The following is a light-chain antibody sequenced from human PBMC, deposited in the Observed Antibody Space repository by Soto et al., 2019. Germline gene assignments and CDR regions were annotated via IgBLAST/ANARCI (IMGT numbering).Light chain of an antibody. V-gene: IGLV2-8*01. CDR1: SSDVGGYNY. J-gene: IGLJ1*01. CDR3: SSYSGTNYHYV. Sequence: QSALTQPPSASGSFGQSVTISCTGTSSDVGGYNYVSWYQQHPGKAPKLMIYEVSERPSEVPDRFSGSKSGNTASLTVSGLQADDEADYYCSSYSGTNYHYVFGTGTKLTVL. CDR2: EVS.